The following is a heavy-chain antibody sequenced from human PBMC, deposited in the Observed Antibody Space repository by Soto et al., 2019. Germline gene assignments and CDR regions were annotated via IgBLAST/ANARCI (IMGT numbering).Heavy chain of an antibody. V-gene: IGHV4-39*01. J-gene: IGHJ1*01. CDR1: GGSISSSSYY. CDR2: IYYSGST. Sequence: QLQLQESGPGLVKPSETLSLTCTVSGGSISSSSYYWGWIRQPPGKGLEWIGSIYYSGSTYYNPSLTSRVVISVDTSNNRCSLKLSSVTAADPAVYDCARPTSTGMTWAAWGQGALVIVSS. D-gene: IGHD2-2*01. CDR3: ARPTSTGMTWAA.